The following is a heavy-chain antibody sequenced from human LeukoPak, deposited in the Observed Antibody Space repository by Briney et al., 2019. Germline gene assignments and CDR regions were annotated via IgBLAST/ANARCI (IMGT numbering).Heavy chain of an antibody. CDR2: IYTSGST. V-gene: IGHV4-61*02. D-gene: IGHD2-15*01. CDR1: GGSISSGSYY. Sequence: PAETLSLTCTVSGGSISSGSYYWSWIRQPAGKGLEWIGRIYTSGSTNYNPSLTSRVTISVDTSKNQFSLKLSSVTAADTAVYYCAREGDCSGGSCYRYYFDYWGQGTLVTVSS. CDR3: AREGDCSGGSCYRYYFDY. J-gene: IGHJ4*02.